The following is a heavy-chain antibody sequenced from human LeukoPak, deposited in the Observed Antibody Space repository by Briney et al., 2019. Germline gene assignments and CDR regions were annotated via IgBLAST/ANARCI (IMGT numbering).Heavy chain of an antibody. CDR2: IHHSGST. D-gene: IGHD5-24*01. V-gene: IGHV4-38-2*02. CDR1: GYFISSGYY. CDR3: ARVRGGTYNHYFDY. Sequence: SETLSLTCTVSGYFISSGYYWGWIRQPPGKGLQWIGSIHHSGSTYYNPSLKSRITISVDTSKNQFSLKLTSITAADTAVYYCARVRGGTYNHYFDYWGQGTLVTVSS. J-gene: IGHJ4*02.